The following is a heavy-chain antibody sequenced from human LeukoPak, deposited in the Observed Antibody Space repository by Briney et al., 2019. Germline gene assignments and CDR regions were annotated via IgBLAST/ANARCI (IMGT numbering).Heavy chain of an antibody. CDR1: GFPFHSYA. V-gene: IGHV3-23*01. CDR3: AKDLGFYYGSPGYFDD. CDR2: IDGSVWK. Sequence: GGSLELSCAASGFPFHSYALRWVRLAPGKGLEWVAAIDGSVWKNYADSVKGRFTISRDNSKNTLHLQMNSLRAEDTAVYYCAKDLGFYYGSPGYFDDWGQGTLVSVSS. J-gene: IGHJ4*02. D-gene: IGHD3-10*01.